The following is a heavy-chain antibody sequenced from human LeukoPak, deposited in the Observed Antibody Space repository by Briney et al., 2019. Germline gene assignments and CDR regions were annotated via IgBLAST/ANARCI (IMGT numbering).Heavy chain of an antibody. D-gene: IGHD3-22*01. CDR2: ISPSGGIT. CDR3: AKASAMIVVVSKHFDY. J-gene: IGHJ4*02. Sequence: PGGSLRLSCAASGFTFSSHGMNWVRQAPGKGLEWVSGISPSGGITYYTDSVKGRFTISRDNSKNTLYLQMNSLRAEDTAVYYCAKASAMIVVVSKHFDYWGQGTLVTVSS. V-gene: IGHV3-23*01. CDR1: GFTFSSHG.